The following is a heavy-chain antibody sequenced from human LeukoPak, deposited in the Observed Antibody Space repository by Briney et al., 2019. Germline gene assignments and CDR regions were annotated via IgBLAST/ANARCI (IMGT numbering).Heavy chain of an antibody. CDR1: GGTFSSYA. V-gene: IGHV1-69*06. CDR2: IIPIFGTA. D-gene: IGHD2-15*01. Sequence: GASVKVSCKASGGTFSSYAISWVRQAPGQGLEWMGGIIPIFGTANYAQKSQGRVTMTEDTSTDTAYMELSSLRSEDTAVYYCATGIVVVVAATRDRHNWFDPWGQGTLVTVSS. CDR3: ATGIVVVVAATRDRHNWFDP. J-gene: IGHJ5*02.